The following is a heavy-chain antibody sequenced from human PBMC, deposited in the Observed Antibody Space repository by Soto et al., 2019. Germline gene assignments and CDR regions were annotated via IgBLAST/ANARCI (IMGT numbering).Heavy chain of an antibody. CDR3: ARGSSSGYYHDAFDI. CDR1: GYTFTGYY. Sequence: ASVKVSCKASGYTFTGYYMHWVRQAPGQGLEWMGWINPNSGGTNYAQKFQGWVTMTRDTSISTAYMELSRLRSDDTAVYYCARGSSSGYYHDAFDIWGKGKMLTVSS. CDR2: INPNSGGT. D-gene: IGHD3-22*01. V-gene: IGHV1-2*04. J-gene: IGHJ3*02.